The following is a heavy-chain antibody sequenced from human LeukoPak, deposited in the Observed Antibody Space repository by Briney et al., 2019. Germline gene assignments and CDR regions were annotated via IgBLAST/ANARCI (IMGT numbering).Heavy chain of an antibody. Sequence: ASVKVSCKASGYTFTSYGISWVRQAPGQGLEWMGWISAYNGNTNYAQKLQGSVTMTTDTSTSTAYMELRSLRSDDTAVYYCARTPLDFWSGYYTGLFDYWGQGTLVTVSS. CDR3: ARTPLDFWSGYYTGLFDY. D-gene: IGHD3-3*01. V-gene: IGHV1-18*01. J-gene: IGHJ4*02. CDR1: GYTFTSYG. CDR2: ISAYNGNT.